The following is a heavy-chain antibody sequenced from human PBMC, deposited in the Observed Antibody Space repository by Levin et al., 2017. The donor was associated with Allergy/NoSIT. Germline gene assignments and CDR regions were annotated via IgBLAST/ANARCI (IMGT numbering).Heavy chain of an antibody. CDR3: ARYRDDYDSSAFKCYYYYGMDV. D-gene: IGHD3-22*01. V-gene: IGHV3-48*01. Sequence: PGGSLRLSCAASGFTFSSYSMNWVRQAPGKGLEWVSYISSSSSTIYYADSVKGRFTISRDNAKNSLYLQMNSLRAEDTAVYYCARYRDDYDSSAFKCYYYYGMDVWGQGTTVTVSS. J-gene: IGHJ6*02. CDR1: GFTFSSYS. CDR2: ISSSSSTI.